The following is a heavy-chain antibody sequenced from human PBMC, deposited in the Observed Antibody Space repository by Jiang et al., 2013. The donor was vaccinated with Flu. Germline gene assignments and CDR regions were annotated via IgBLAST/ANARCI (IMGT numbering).Heavy chain of an antibody. Sequence: GPGLVKPSETLSLTCAISDDSINSRYWWSWVRQTPGKGLEWIGEIYQSGSATYNPSLNSRVTMSLDKSKNQFSLRLTSVTAADTAVYYCVRNGAYSLEIWGQGKTVTVSS. V-gene: IGHV4-4*02. CDR1: DDSINSRYW. CDR3: VRNGAYSLEI. CDR2: IYQSGSA. D-gene: IGHD4-17*01. J-gene: IGHJ3*02.